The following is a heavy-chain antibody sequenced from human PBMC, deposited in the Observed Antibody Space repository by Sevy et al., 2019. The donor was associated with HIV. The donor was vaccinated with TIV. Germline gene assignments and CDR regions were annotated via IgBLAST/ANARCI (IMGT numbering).Heavy chain of an antibody. D-gene: IGHD1-26*01. J-gene: IGHJ6*02. Sequence: ASVKVSCKASGYTFTNYYIYWVRQAPGQGLEWMGIIDPSGDSTTYAQKFQGRVTMTTDTSTDTVYMDLTSLRSDDTAVYYCAKDRELSGIYLEYYYYAMDVWGQGTTVTVSS. CDR3: AKDRELSGIYLEYYYYAMDV. V-gene: IGHV1-46*01. CDR2: IDPSGDST. CDR1: GYTFTNYY.